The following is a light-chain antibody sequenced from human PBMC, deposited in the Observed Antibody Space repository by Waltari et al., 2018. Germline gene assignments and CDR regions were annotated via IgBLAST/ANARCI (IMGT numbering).Light chain of an antibody. V-gene: IGLV3-10*01. CDR2: EGN. CDR3: SSRNGRANEVV. J-gene: IGLJ3*02. CDR1: ALPSKY. Sequence: SYELTLPPSVSVSPGQTARITCSGDALPSKYAYWFQQKSSGQAPVMVVYEGNKRPAGIPERFSGSYSGTKATLIITGAQVEDEADYYCSSRNGRANEVVFAGGTKVTVL.